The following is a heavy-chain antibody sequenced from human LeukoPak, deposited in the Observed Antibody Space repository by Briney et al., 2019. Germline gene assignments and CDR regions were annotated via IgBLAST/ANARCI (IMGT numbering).Heavy chain of an antibody. J-gene: IGHJ2*01. V-gene: IGHV1-69*13. CDR1: GGTFSSYA. D-gene: IGHD6-13*01. Sequence: ASVKVSCKASGGTFSSYAISWVRQAPGQGLEWMGGIIPIFGTANYAQKFQGRVTITADESTGTAYMELSSLRSEDTAVYYCAGVYSSSWYSNWYFDLWGRGTLVTVSS. CDR2: IIPIFGTA. CDR3: AGVYSSSWYSNWYFDL.